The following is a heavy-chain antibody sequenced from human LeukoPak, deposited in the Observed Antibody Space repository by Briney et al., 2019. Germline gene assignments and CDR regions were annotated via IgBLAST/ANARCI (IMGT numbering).Heavy chain of an antibody. V-gene: IGHV1-8*01. CDR3: ARMVRYYYYYGMDV. J-gene: IGHJ6*02. D-gene: IGHD4-23*01. Sequence: ASVEVSCKASGYTFTSYDINWVRQATGQGLEWMGWMDPNSGNTGYAQKFQGRVTMARNTSISTAYMELSSLRSEDTAVYYCARMVRYYYYYGMDVWGQGTTVTVSS. CDR1: GYTFTSYD. CDR2: MDPNSGNT.